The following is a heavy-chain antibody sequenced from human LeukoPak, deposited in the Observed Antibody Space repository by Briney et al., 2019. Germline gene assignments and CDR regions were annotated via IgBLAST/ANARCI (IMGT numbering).Heavy chain of an antibody. CDR3: ARDAEDYYYGMDV. J-gene: IGHJ6*02. V-gene: IGHV3-53*01. Sequence: GGSLRLSRAASGFTVSSNYMSWVRQAPGKGLEWVSVIYSGGSTYYADSVKGRFTISRDNSKNTLYLQMNSLRAEDTAVYYCARDAEDYYYGMDVWGQGTTVTVSS. CDR2: IYSGGST. CDR1: GFTVSSNY.